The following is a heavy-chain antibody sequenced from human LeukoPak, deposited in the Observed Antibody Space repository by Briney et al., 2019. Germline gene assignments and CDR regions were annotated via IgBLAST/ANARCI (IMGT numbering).Heavy chain of an antibody. D-gene: IGHD3-22*01. CDR2: IWYDGSNK. V-gene: IGHV3-33*01. Sequence: PGRSLRLSCAASGFTFSSYGMHWVRQAPGEGLEWVAVIWYDGSNKYYADSVKGRFTISRDNSKNTLYLQMNSLRAEDTAVYYCASEVEGYDSSKPFYWGQGTLVTVSS. J-gene: IGHJ4*02. CDR3: ASEVEGYDSSKPFY. CDR1: GFTFSSYG.